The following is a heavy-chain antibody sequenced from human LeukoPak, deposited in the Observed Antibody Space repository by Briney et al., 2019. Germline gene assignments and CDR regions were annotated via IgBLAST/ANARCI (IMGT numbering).Heavy chain of an antibody. Sequence: PGGSLRLSCAASGFTFSSYSMNWVRQAPGKGLEWVSYISDSGTTMVYADSVKGRFTISRDNAKNSLYLQMNSLSAEDTALYYCARGHYSSDYNYDYNFWGQGTLVTVSS. D-gene: IGHD3-16*01. V-gene: IGHV3-48*04. J-gene: IGHJ4*02. CDR3: ARGHYSSDYNYDYNF. CDR1: GFTFSSYS. CDR2: ISDSGTTM.